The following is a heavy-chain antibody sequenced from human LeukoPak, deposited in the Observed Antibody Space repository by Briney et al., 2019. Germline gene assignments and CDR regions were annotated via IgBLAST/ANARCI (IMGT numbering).Heavy chain of an antibody. CDR1: GFTFNTYA. CDR3: AKDGYGDYTDYSYYRGPEV. Sequence: GGSLRLTCAASGFTFNTYAMSWVRQAPGKGLEWVSSISSGGSGAGSTYYADSVKGRFTISRDNSMNTLYLQMNSLRAEDTAIYFCAKDGYGDYTDYSYYRGPEVGSQGTAVTVSS. V-gene: IGHV3-23*01. J-gene: IGHJ6*02. D-gene: IGHD4-17*01. CDR2: ISSGGSGAGST.